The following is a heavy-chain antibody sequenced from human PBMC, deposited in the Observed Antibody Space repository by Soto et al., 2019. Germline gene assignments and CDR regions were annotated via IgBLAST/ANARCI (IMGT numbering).Heavy chain of an antibody. D-gene: IGHD2-2*01. Sequence: EVQLVESGGGLVKPGGSLRLSCAASGFTFSRYGMNWLRQAPGTGLEWVASISSSTSYVYYADSVKGRFSTSRDNAKNILYLELSALRTEETAVYYCARDPSEGRVGNWFESCGQGTLVTVSS. CDR3: ARDPSEGRVGNWFES. V-gene: IGHV3-21*06. J-gene: IGHJ5*01. CDR1: GFTFSRYG. CDR2: ISSSTSYV.